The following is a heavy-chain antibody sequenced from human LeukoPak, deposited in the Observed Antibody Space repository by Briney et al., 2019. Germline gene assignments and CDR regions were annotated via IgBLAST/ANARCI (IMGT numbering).Heavy chain of an antibody. J-gene: IGHJ6*02. CDR2: INPNSGGT. Sequence: GASVKVSCKASGHTFTGYYMHWVRQAPGQGPEWMGWINPNSGGTNYAQKFQGRVTMTRDTSISTAYMELSRLRSDDTAVYYCARDGGSSWYGYYHYGMDVWGQGTTVTVSS. D-gene: IGHD6-13*01. CDR1: GHTFTGYY. V-gene: IGHV1-2*02. CDR3: ARDGGSSWYGYYHYGMDV.